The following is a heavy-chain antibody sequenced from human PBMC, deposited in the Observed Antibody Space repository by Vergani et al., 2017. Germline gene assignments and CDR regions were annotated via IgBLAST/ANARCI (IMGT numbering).Heavy chain of an antibody. J-gene: IGHJ1*01. D-gene: IGHD3-22*01. V-gene: IGHV3-49*04. CDR1: GFTFTDYG. Sequence: EVQLVESGGGLEQPGRSLRLSCRASGFTFTDYGISWVRQAPGKGLEWVGFVRNKEDGGTPEHAASVKGRFTISRDDSKAIAYLQMNSLKTEDTAVYYCAKDHRYYDSSDPFHHWGQGTLVTVSS. CDR3: AKDHRYYDSSDPFHH. CDR2: VRNKEDGGTP.